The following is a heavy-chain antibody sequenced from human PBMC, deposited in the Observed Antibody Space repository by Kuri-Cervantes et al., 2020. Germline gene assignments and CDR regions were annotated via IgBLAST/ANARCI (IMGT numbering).Heavy chain of an antibody. V-gene: IGHV3-21*03. J-gene: IGHJ6*03. CDR2: ISSSSSYI. Sequence: GGSLRLSCAASGFTFSSYSMNWVRQAPGKGLEWVSSISSSSSYIYYADSVKGRFTISRDNAKNSLYLQMNSLRAEDTAVYYCARKYYDILTGSYYYYYYMDVWGKGTTVTVSS. CDR3: ARKYYDILTGSYYYYYYMDV. CDR1: GFTFSSYS. D-gene: IGHD3-9*01.